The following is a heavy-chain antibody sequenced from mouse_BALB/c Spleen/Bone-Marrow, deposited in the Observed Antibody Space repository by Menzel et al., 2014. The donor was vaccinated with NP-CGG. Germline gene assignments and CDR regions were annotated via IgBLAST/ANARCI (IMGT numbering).Heavy chain of an antibody. CDR1: GFTFSSYG. Sequence: EVMLVESGGGLVQPGGSLKLSCVASGFTFSSYGMSWVRQTPDKRLELVATINNNGGSTYYPDSVKGQFTISRDNAENTLYLQMSSLKSEDTAMYYCAGVYGWYFDVWGAGTTVTVSS. CDR3: AGVYGWYFDV. J-gene: IGHJ1*01. V-gene: IGHV5-6-3*01. CDR2: INNNGGST. D-gene: IGHD1-1*01.